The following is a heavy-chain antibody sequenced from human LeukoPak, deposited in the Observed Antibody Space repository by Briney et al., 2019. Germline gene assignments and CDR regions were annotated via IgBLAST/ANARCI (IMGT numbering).Heavy chain of an antibody. D-gene: IGHD2-2*01. CDR2: MNPNSGNT. CDR1: GYTFTSYD. CDR3: ARGYCSSTSCYLDAFDI. V-gene: IGHV1-8*01. Sequence: ASVKVSCKASGYTFTSYDFNWVRQAPGQGLEWMGWMNPNSGNTGYAQKFQGRVTMTRDTSISTAYMELSRLRSDDTAVYYCARGYCSSTSCYLDAFDIWGQGTMVTVSS. J-gene: IGHJ3*02.